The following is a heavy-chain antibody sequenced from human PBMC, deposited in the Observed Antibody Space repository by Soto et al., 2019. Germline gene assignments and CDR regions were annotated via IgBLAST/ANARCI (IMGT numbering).Heavy chain of an antibody. V-gene: IGHV4-34*01. CDR2: INHSGST. Sequence: QVQLQQWGAGLLKPSETLSLTCAVYGGSFSGYYWCWIRQPPGKGLEWIGEINHSGSTNYNPSLKSRVTISVDTSKNQFSLKLSFVTAADTAVYYCARGGDGGNSVDYWGQGTLVTVSS. J-gene: IGHJ4*02. CDR3: ARGGDGGNSVDY. CDR1: GGSFSGYY. D-gene: IGHD2-21*02.